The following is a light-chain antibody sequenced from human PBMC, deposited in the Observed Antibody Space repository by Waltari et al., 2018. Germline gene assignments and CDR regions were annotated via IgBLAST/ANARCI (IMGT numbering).Light chain of an antibody. CDR2: GAS. Sequence: EIVLAQSPGPLALSPGGRATPSCRASQSVSRALAWYQQKPGQAPRLLLYGASSRATGIPDRCSGSGSGTYFSLTISRLEPEDFAVYFCQHYVRLPATFGQGTKVEIK. CDR3: QHYVRLPAT. V-gene: IGKV3-20*01. CDR1: QSVSRA. J-gene: IGKJ1*01.